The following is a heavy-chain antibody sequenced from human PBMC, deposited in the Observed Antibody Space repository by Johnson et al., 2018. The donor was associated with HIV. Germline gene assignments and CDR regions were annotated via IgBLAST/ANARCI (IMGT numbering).Heavy chain of an antibody. CDR3: ARAGGGSHGAFDI. V-gene: IGHV3-30-3*01. CDR2: ISYDGSNK. J-gene: IGHJ3*02. CDR1: GFTFRSYA. Sequence: QVQLVESGGGVVQPGRSLRLSCAASGFTFRSYAMHWVRQAPGKGLEWVAVISYDGSNKYYADSVKGRFTISRDNSKNTLYLQMNSLRAEETAVYYCARAGGGSHGAFDIWGQGTMVTVSS. D-gene: IGHD2-15*01.